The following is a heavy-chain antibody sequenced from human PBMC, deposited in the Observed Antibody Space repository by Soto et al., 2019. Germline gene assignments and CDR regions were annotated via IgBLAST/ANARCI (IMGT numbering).Heavy chain of an antibody. D-gene: IGHD6-19*01. CDR1: GASISTGDYY. CDR3: ARHETWGSGWFEQWFDP. Sequence: SETLSLTCTASGASISTGDYYWSWVRQPPGKGLEWIGYIYYSGSTYYNPSLKSRVTISVDTSKNQFSLKLSSVTAADTAVYYCARHETWGSGWFEQWFDPWGQGTLVTVSS. J-gene: IGHJ5*02. V-gene: IGHV4-39*01. CDR2: IYYSGST.